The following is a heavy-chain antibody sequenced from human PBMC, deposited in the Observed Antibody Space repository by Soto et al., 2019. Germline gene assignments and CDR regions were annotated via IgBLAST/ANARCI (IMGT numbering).Heavy chain of an antibody. CDR3: AKGPYCSGGSCYVGEFDY. V-gene: IGHV3-48*01. J-gene: IGHJ4*02. D-gene: IGHD2-15*01. Sequence: GGSLRLSCAASGFTFSSYSMNWVRQAPGKGLEWVSYISSSSSTIYYADSVKGRFTISRDNAKNTLYLQMNSLRAEDTAVYYCAKGPYCSGGSCYVGEFDYWGQGTLVTVSS. CDR2: ISSSSSTI. CDR1: GFTFSSYS.